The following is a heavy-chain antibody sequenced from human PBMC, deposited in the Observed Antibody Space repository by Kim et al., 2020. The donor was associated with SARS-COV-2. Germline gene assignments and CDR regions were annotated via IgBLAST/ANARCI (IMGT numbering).Heavy chain of an antibody. Sequence: GGSLRLSCTASGFTFNNYWMTWVRQAPGKGLEWVANIKQDGSVRYYVDSVQGRFTISRDNAKNSLYLQMNSLRAEDTAVYYCARDQDIVIVPVNYDAFDIWGQGTMVTVSS. CDR2: IKQDGSVR. J-gene: IGHJ3*02. CDR3: ARDQDIVIVPVNYDAFDI. CDR1: GFTFNNYW. V-gene: IGHV3-7*01. D-gene: IGHD2-2*01.